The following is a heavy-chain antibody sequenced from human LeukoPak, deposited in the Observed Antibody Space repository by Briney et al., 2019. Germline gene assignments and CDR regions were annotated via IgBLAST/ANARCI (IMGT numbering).Heavy chain of an antibody. D-gene: IGHD3-9*01. V-gene: IGHV3-23*01. CDR2: ITGSGGTT. Sequence: GGSLRLSCAASGFTFKNYAMSWVRQAPGKGLKWVSAITGSGGTTFYADSVKGRFTISRDNSKNTLYLQMNSLRAEDTAVYFCAKWGDYDILTGYFHPDYGGRGTRVTVSS. CDR1: GFTFKNYA. J-gene: IGHJ4*02. CDR3: AKWGDYDILTGYFHPDY.